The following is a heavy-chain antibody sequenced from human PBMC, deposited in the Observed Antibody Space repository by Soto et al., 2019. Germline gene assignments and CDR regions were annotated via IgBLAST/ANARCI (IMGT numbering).Heavy chain of an antibody. Sequence: GGSLRLSCAASGFTISDHYIDWVRQGPGKGLEWVGRTRDKGHSYSTAYAASVKGRFTISRDDSKNSVFLQMNSLTTEDTAVYYCSRPLSTVTTVLDVWGQGTTVTVSS. CDR2: TRDKGHSYST. CDR3: SRPLSTVTTVLDV. J-gene: IGHJ6*02. D-gene: IGHD4-4*01. V-gene: IGHV3-72*01. CDR1: GFTISDHY.